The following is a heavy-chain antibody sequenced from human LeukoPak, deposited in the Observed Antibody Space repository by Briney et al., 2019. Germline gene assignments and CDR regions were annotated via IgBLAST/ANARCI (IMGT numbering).Heavy chain of an antibody. D-gene: IGHD2-2*01. CDR2: IYTSGST. CDR1: GGSISSYY. CDR3: ARHSPVATEAFDI. J-gene: IGHJ3*02. V-gene: IGHV4-4*07. Sequence: SETLSLTCTVSGGSISSYYWSWIRQPAGKGLEWIGRIYTSGSTYDNPSLKSRVTISVDTSKNQLSLKLSSVTAADTAIYYCARHSPVATEAFDIWGQGTMATVSS.